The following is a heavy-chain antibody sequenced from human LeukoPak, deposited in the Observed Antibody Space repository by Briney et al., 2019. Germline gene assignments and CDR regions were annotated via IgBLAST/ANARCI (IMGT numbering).Heavy chain of an antibody. CDR2: IYTSGST. CDR3: ARDWVRGQTDV. D-gene: IGHD3-16*01. J-gene: IGHJ6*04. V-gene: IGHV4-4*07. Sequence: PSETLSLTCTVSGGSISSYYCSWIRQPAGKGLEWIGRIYTSGSTNYNPSLISRVTMSVDTSKNQFSLRLSSVTAADSAVYYCARDWVRGQTDVWGKGTTVTVSS. CDR1: GGSISSYY.